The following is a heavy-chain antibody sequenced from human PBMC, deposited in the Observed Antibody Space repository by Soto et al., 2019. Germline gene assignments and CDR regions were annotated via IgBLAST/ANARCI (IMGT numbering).Heavy chain of an antibody. CDR1: GFIFSSFA. CDR3: ARDFTQVGPLDF. V-gene: IGHV3-33*01. D-gene: IGHD1-26*01. J-gene: IGHJ4*02. Sequence: GGSLRLSCAASGFIFSSFALHWVRQAPGKGLEWVAVIRYDGTEKYNGDSVKGRFTISRDNSKNTVYLEMTSLKAEDTAVYYCARDFTQVGPLDFWGQGTLVTVSS. CDR2: IRYDGTEK.